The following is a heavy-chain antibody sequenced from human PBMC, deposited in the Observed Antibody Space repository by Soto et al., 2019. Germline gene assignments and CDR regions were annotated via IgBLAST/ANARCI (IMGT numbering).Heavy chain of an antibody. Sequence: ASVKVSCKASGYTFTGYYMHWVRQAPGQGLEWMGWINPNSGGTNYAQKFQGRVTMTRDTSISTAYMELSRLRSDDTAVYYCARXLRDSSSGRYYYYGMDVWGQGTTVTVSS. CDR3: ARXLRDSSSGRYYYYGMDV. V-gene: IGHV1-2*02. J-gene: IGHJ6*02. CDR2: INPNSGGT. CDR1: GYTFTGYY. D-gene: IGHD6-6*01.